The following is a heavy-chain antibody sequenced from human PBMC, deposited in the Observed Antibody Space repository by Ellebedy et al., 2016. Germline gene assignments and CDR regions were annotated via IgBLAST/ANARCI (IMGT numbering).Heavy chain of an antibody. CDR2: INHSGST. CDR3: ARDQYYGRVVAFYYYYGMDV. V-gene: IGHV4-34*01. Sequence: SETLSLXXAVYGGSFSGYYWSWIRQPPGKGLEWIGEINHSGSTNYNLSLKSRVTISVDTSKNQFSLKLSSVTAADTAVYYCARDQYYGRVVAFYYYYGMDVWGQGTTVTVSS. CDR1: GGSFSGYY. J-gene: IGHJ6*02. D-gene: IGHD3-10*01.